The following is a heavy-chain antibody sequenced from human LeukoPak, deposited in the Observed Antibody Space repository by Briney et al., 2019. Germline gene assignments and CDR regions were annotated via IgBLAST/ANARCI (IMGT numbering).Heavy chain of an antibody. J-gene: IGHJ4*02. CDR3: ARRGGYDFSYDY. CDR2: IYYSGST. CDR1: GGSISSNIYY. D-gene: IGHD5-12*01. V-gene: IGHV4-39*01. Sequence: SETLSLTCTVSGGSISSNIYYWGGIRQPPGKRLEWIGDIYYSGSTYYNPSLKSRVTISVDTSKNQFSLRLSSVTTADTAVYYCARRGGYDFSYDYWGQGILVTVSS.